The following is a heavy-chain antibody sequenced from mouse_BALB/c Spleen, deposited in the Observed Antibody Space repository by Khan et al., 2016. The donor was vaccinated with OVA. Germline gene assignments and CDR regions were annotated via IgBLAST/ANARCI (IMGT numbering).Heavy chain of an antibody. Sequence: EVQLQQSGPELMKPGASVKISCRTSGYSFTSYYIHWMLQGHGKSLEWIGYIDPFSGSTSYNQKFKGRATFTVDKSSNTLYLHLSNLTSEDSAIYYCTRHGDVAWFTYWGQGTLVTVSA. CDR3: TRHGDVAWFTY. CDR1: GYSFTSYY. V-gene: IGHV1S135*01. D-gene: IGHD2-13*01. J-gene: IGHJ3*01. CDR2: IDPFSGST.